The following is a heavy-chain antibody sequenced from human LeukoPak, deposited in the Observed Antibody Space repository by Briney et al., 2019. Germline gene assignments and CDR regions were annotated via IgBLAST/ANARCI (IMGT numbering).Heavy chain of an antibody. CDR1: GFTFGSYG. CDR2: ISYDGSNK. CDR3: ARESEYSPFDY. J-gene: IGHJ4*02. Sequence: GGSLRLSCAASGFTFGSYGMHWVRQAPGKGLEWVAVISYDGSNKYYADSVKGRFTISRDNSKNTLYLQMNSLRAEDTAVYYCARESEYSPFDYWGQGTLVTVSS. D-gene: IGHD6-6*01. V-gene: IGHV3-30*03.